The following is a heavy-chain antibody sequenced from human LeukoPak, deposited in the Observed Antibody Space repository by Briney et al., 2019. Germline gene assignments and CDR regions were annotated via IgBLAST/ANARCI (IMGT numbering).Heavy chain of an antibody. V-gene: IGHV3-30*04. Sequence: GGSLRLSCAASGFPFSSYAMHWVRQAPGKGLEWVAVISYDGSNEYYADSVKGRFTISRDNSKNTLYLQMNSLRAEDTAVYYCAKEGYYGSGSFPDYWGQGTLVTVSS. CDR3: AKEGYYGSGSFPDY. CDR1: GFPFSSYA. J-gene: IGHJ4*02. CDR2: ISYDGSNE. D-gene: IGHD3-10*01.